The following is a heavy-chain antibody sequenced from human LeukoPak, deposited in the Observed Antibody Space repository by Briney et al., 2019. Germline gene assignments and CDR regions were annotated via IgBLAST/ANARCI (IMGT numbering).Heavy chain of an antibody. CDR2: IYYTGST. D-gene: IGHD4-17*01. J-gene: IGHJ6*02. CDR1: GGSISSSTYY. CDR3: AGIGDPRDYYGMDV. Sequence: SETLSLTCTVSGGSISSSTYYWRWIRQPPGKGLEWIGSIYYTGSTYYTPSLKSRVTISVDTSKNQFSLRLSSVTAADTAVYYCAGIGDPRDYYGMDVWGQGTTVTVSS. V-gene: IGHV4-39*01.